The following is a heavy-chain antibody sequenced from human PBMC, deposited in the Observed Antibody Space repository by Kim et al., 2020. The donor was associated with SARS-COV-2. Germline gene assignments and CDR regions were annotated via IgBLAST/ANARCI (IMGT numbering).Heavy chain of an antibody. CDR2: IYSSGDT. V-gene: IGHV4-59*13. D-gene: IGHD3-22*01. CDR3: ARSGYDSRGYLEN. Sequence: SETLSLTCSVSGDSMSSYPWNWVRQPPGKGLEWIGFIYSSGDTEYNSSLKSRVGISIDTSRNQFSLRLTSVTAADTAVYYCARSGYDSRGYLENWGQGTLVIVSS. J-gene: IGHJ4*02. CDR1: GDSMSSYP.